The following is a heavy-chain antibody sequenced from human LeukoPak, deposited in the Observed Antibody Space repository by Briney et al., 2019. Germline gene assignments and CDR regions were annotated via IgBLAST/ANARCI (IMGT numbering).Heavy chain of an antibody. CDR2: IYYSGST. V-gene: IGHV4-59*01. CDR1: GGSISSYY. Sequence: SETLSLTCTVSGGSISSYYWSWIRQPPGKGLEWIGYIYYSGSTNYNPSLKSRVTISVDTSKNQFSLKLSSVTAADTAVYYCARLTYYDFWSGQPNWFDPWGQGTLVTVSS. CDR3: ARLTYYDFWSGQPNWFDP. D-gene: IGHD3-3*01. J-gene: IGHJ5*02.